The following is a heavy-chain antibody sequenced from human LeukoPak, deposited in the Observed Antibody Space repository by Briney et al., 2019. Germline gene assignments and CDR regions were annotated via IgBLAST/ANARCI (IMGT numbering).Heavy chain of an antibody. CDR2: ISAYSGNT. V-gene: IGHV1-18*01. CDR3: ARLGVAAAGTYRYYYMDV. J-gene: IGHJ6*03. Sequence: ASVKVSCKASGYTFTSYGISWVRQAPGQGLEWMGWISAYSGNTNYAQKLQGRVTMTTDTSTSTAYMELRSLRSDDTAVYYCARLGVAAAGTYRYYYMDVWGKGTTVTVSS. D-gene: IGHD6-13*01. CDR1: GYTFTSYG.